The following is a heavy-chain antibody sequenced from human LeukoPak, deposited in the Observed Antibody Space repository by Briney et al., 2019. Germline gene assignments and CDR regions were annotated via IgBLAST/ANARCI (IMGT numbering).Heavy chain of an antibody. D-gene: IGHD3-16*01. Sequence: GGSLRLSCAASGFTFSTYGMHWVRQAPGKGLEWVAVIWHDGSNKYYGESVKGRFTISRADSKNTLYLQMNSLTAEDTAVYYCARDLGDRSPGYYFDLWGQGTLVTVSS. CDR3: ARDLGDRSPGYYFDL. V-gene: IGHV3-33*01. J-gene: IGHJ4*02. CDR1: GFTFSTYG. CDR2: IWHDGSNK.